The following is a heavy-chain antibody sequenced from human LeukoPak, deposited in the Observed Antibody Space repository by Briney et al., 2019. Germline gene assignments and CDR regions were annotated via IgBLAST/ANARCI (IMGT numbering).Heavy chain of an antibody. D-gene: IGHD6-19*01. CDR2: INDGDGNT. V-gene: IGHV1-3*03. CDR1: GYTFTSYA. CDR3: ARSRTSSSSGWYPFDY. Sequence: ASVKVSCKASGYTFTSYAVHWVRRAPGQSLEWMGYINDGDGNTKYSQEFQGRVTITRDTSASTAYMELSSLRSEDMAVYYCARSRTSSSSGWYPFDYWGQGTLVTVSS. J-gene: IGHJ4*02.